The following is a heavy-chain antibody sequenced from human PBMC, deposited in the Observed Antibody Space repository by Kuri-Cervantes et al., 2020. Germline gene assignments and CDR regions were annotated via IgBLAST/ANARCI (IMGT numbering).Heavy chain of an antibody. D-gene: IGHD5-18*01. CDR2: ISAYNGNT. V-gene: IGHV1-18*01. Sequence: ASVKVSCKASGYTFTSYGISWVRQAPGQGLEWMGWISAYNGNTNYAQKLQGRVTMTRNTSISTAYMELSSLRSEDTAVYYCARGGADSYGYVLGYYFDYWGQGTLVTVSS. J-gene: IGHJ4*02. CDR1: GYTFTSYG. CDR3: ARGGADSYGYVLGYYFDY.